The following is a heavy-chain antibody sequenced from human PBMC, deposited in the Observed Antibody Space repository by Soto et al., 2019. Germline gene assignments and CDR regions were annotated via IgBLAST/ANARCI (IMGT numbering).Heavy chain of an antibody. J-gene: IGHJ4*02. Sequence: KASETLSLACTVSGCSISSYYWSWIRQPPGKGLEWIGYIYYSGSTNYNPSLKSRVTISVDTSKNQFSLKLSSVTAADTAVYYCARSAWDYGDFGYWGQGTLVTVSS. D-gene: IGHD4-17*01. CDR3: ARSAWDYGDFGY. CDR1: GCSISSYY. V-gene: IGHV4-59*08. CDR2: IYYSGST.